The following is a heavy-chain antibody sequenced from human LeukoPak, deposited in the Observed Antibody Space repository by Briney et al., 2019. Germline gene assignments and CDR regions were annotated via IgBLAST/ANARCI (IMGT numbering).Heavy chain of an antibody. CDR2: IYDSGST. J-gene: IGHJ5*02. Sequence: NPSETLSLTCTVSGGSIRSSYYYWGWIRQPPGKGLEWIGSIYDSGSTYYNPSLKSRVTISVDTSKNQFSLKLNSVTAADTAVYYCARAQYLWFDPWGQGTLVTVSS. CDR1: GGSIRSSYYY. V-gene: IGHV4-39*01. CDR3: ARAQYLWFDP. D-gene: IGHD2-2*02.